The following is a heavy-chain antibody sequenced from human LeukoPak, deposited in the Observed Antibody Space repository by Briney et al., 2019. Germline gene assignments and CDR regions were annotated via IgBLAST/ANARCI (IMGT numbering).Heavy chain of an antibody. D-gene: IGHD5-18*01. V-gene: IGHV3-23*01. CDR2: IGGSGTSA. CDR3: AKDDSAYSYASFDY. CDR1: GFNFGSYY. Sequence: PGGSLRLSCAASGFNFGSYYMTWVRQAPGKGLEWVSAIGGSGTSAYYADSLKGRFTISRDNSKNTLYLQVNSLRAEDTAVYYCAKDDSAYSYASFDYWGQGTLVTVSS. J-gene: IGHJ4*02.